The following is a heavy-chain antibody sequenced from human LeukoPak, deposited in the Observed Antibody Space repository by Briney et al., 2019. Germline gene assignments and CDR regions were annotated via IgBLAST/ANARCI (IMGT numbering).Heavy chain of an antibody. V-gene: IGHV3-43*02. CDR1: GFTFDDYA. CDR2: ISGDGGST. J-gene: IGHJ5*02. D-gene: IGHD5-24*01. Sequence: HPGGSLRLSCAASGFTFDDYAMHWVRQAPGKGLEWVSLISGDGGSTYYADSVKGRFTISRDNSKNSLYLQVNSLRTEDTALYYCAKERDKRPENWFDPWGQGTLVTVSS. CDR3: AKERDKRPENWFDP.